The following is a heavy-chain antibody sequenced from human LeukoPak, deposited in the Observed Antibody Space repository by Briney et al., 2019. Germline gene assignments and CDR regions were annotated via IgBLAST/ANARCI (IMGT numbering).Heavy chain of an antibody. CDR3: ARDGRILFPGGFDP. D-gene: IGHD2-15*01. Sequence: SETLSLTCTVSGGSISSGGYYWSWIRQPPGKGLEWIGYIYHSGSTYYNPSLKSRVTISVDRSKNQFSLKLSSVTAADTAVYYCARDGRILFPGGFDPWGQGTLVTVSS. CDR2: IYHSGST. CDR1: GGSISSGGYY. J-gene: IGHJ5*02. V-gene: IGHV4-30-2*01.